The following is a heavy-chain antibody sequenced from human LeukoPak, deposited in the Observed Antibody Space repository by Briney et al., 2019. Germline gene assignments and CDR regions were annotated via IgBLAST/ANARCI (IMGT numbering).Heavy chain of an antibody. CDR1: GFTFSSYA. CDR2: ISGSGGST. J-gene: IGHJ4*02. D-gene: IGHD3-10*01. Sequence: GGSLRLSCAASGFTFSSYAMSWVRQAPGKGLEWVSAISGSGGSTYYADSVKGRFTISRHNSKNTLYLQMNSLRAEDTAVYYCAKDGGYYYGSGSAPGFWGQGTLVTVSS. CDR3: AKDGGYYYGSGSAPGF. V-gene: IGHV3-23*01.